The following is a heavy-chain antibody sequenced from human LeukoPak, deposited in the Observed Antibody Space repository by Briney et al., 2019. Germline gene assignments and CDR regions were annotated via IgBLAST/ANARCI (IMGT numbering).Heavy chain of an antibody. J-gene: IGHJ5*02. Sequence: SETLSLTCTVSGYSISNGYYWGWIRQPPGTGLEWIGSIYPSGSTFYNPSLKSRVTISVDTSKNQFSLRLSSVTAADTAVYYCARSYASSWYWNRFDPWGQGTLVTVSS. D-gene: IGHD6-13*01. V-gene: IGHV4-38-2*02. CDR1: GYSISNGYY. CDR2: IYPSGST. CDR3: ARSYASSWYWNRFDP.